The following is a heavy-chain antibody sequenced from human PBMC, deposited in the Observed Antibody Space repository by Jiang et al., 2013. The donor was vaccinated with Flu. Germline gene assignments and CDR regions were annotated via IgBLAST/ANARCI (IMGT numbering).Heavy chain of an antibody. V-gene: IGHV3-21*01. J-gene: IGHJ5*02. CDR2: ISSSSSYI. CDR3: ARAREGYDSSGYYRHTDWFDP. Sequence: VQLVESGGGLVKPGGSLRLSCAASGFTFSSYSMNWVRQAPGKGLEWVSSISSSSSYIYYADSVKGRFTISRDNAKNSLYLQMNSLRAEDTAVYYCARAREGYDSSGYYRHTDWFDPVGPGNPGHRLL. D-gene: IGHD3-22*01. CDR1: GFTFSSYS.